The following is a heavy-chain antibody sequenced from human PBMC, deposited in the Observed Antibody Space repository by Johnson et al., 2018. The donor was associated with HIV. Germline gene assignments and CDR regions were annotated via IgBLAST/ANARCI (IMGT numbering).Heavy chain of an antibody. CDR3: ARDPSTQDSRLTGDFGAFDI. CDR1: GFTFSSYW. V-gene: IGHV3-74*01. D-gene: IGHD7-27*01. Sequence: VQLVESGGGVVQPGGSLRLSCAASGFTFSSYWMHWVRQAPGKGLVWVSRINSDGRNKHYAGSVKGRFTISRDNSKNKLYLQMDSMRAEDTAFYYCARDPSTQDSRLTGDFGAFDIWGQGTMVIVSS. CDR2: INSDGRNK. J-gene: IGHJ3*02.